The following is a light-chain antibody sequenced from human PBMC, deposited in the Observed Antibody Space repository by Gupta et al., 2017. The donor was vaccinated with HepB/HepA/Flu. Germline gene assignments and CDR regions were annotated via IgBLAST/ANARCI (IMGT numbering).Light chain of an antibody. CDR2: SNN. J-gene: IGLJ3*02. CDR3: AAWDDSRNGWV. Sequence: QSVLTQPPSASGPPAQRVTITLSGNSFNIGSNTVNWYQQLPGTAPKRLIYSNNQRPSGVPDRFSGSKSGTSASLAISGLQSEDEADYYCAAWDDSRNGWVFGGGTKLTVL. V-gene: IGLV1-44*01. CDR1: SFNIGSNT.